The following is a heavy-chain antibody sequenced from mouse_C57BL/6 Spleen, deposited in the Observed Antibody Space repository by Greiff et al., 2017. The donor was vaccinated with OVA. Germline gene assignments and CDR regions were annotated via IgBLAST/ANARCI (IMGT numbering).Heavy chain of an antibody. CDR3: AREGYGNYCDY. D-gene: IGHD2-1*01. CDR1: GYTFTSYW. J-gene: IGHJ2*01. CDR2: IYPSDSET. Sequence: VQLQQPGAELVRPGSSVKLSCKASGYTFTSYWMDWVKQRPGQGLEWIGNIYPSDSETHYNQKFKDKATLTVDKSSSTAYMQLSSLTSEDSAVYYCAREGYGNYCDYWGQGTTLTGSS. V-gene: IGHV1-61*01.